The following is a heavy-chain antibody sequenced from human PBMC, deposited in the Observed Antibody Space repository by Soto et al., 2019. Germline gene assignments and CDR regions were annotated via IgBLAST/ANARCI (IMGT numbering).Heavy chain of an antibody. Sequence: SVKVSCKASGGTFSSYAISWVRQAPGQGLEWMGGIIPIFGTANYAQKFQGRVTITADESTSTAYMELSSLRSEDTAVYYCARDLDNCNDSNWLDPWGQGTLVTVSS. CDR2: IIPIFGTA. CDR1: GGTFSSYA. J-gene: IGHJ5*02. V-gene: IGHV1-69*01. D-gene: IGHD1-20*01. CDR3: ARDLDNCNDSNWLDP.